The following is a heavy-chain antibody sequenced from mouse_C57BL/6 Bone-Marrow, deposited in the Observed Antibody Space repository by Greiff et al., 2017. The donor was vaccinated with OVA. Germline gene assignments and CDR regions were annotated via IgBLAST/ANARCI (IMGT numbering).Heavy chain of an antibody. J-gene: IGHJ3*01. CDR3: ARLNWDWFAY. CDR2: IDPSDSYT. Sequence: QVQLQQPGAELVMPGASVKLSCKASGYTFTSYWMHWVKQRPGRGLEWIGEIDPSDSYTNYNQKFKGKSTLTVDKSSSTAYMQLSSLTSEDSAVYYCARLNWDWFAYWGQGTLVTVSA. CDR1: GYTFTSYW. V-gene: IGHV1-69*01. D-gene: IGHD4-1*01.